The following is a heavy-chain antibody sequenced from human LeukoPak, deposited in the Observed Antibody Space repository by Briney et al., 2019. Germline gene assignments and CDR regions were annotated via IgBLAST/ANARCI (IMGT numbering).Heavy chain of an antibody. CDR2: IIPIFGTA. Sequence: GASVKVSCKASGGTFSSYAISWVRQAPGQGLEWMGGIIPIFGTANYAQKFQGRDTITTDESTSTAYMELSSLRSEDTVVYYCARAGSSSSGYWDFDYWGQGTLVTVSS. V-gene: IGHV1-69*05. D-gene: IGHD6-13*01. J-gene: IGHJ4*02. CDR3: ARAGSSSSGYWDFDY. CDR1: GGTFSSYA.